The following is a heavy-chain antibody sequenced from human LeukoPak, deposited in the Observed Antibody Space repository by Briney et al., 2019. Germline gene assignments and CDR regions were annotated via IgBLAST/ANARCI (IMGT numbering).Heavy chain of an antibody. V-gene: IGHV1-24*01. CDR1: GYTLTELS. CDR2: FDPEDGET. Sequence: ASVKVSCKVSGYTLTELSMHWVRQAPGKGLEWMGGFDPEDGETIYAQKFQGRVTMTEDTSTDTAYMELSSLRSEDTAVYYCATDCRRPFRELWFGEWDYWGQGTLVTVS. CDR3: ATDCRRPFRELWFGEWDY. D-gene: IGHD3-10*01. J-gene: IGHJ4*02.